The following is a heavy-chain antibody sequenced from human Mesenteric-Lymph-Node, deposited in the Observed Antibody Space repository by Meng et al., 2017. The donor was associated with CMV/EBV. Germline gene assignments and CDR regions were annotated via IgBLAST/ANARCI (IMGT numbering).Heavy chain of an antibody. J-gene: IGHJ3*02. Sequence: GESLKISCAASGFSFSTFDMSWVRQAPGKGLECVSVISAIGNSPDYADSVKGRFTISRDNSKNTLYLQMNSLRAEDTAVYYCAKDLEGYEPYDAFDIWGQGTLVTVSS. CDR3: AKDLEGYEPYDAFDI. D-gene: IGHD5-18*01. V-gene: IGHV3-23*01. CDR2: ISAIGNSP. CDR1: GFSFSTFD.